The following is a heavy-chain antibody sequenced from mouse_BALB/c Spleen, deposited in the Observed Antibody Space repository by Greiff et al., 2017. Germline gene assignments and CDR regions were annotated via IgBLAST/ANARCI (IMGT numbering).Heavy chain of an antibody. V-gene: IGHV1-15*01. CDR2: IDPETGGT. Sequence: VKLQESGAELVRPGASVTLSCKASGYTFTDYEMHWVKQTPVHGLEWIGAIDPETGGTAYNQKFKGKATLTADKSSSTAYMELRSLTSEDSAVYYCTRDGTWGQGTLVTVSA. CDR3: TRDGT. CDR1: GYTFTDYE. D-gene: IGHD4-1*01. J-gene: IGHJ3*01.